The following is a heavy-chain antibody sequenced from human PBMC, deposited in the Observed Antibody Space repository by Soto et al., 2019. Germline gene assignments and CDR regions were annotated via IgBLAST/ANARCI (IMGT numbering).Heavy chain of an antibody. CDR2: IYYSGST. D-gene: IGHD3-10*01. CDR1: GGSISSSSYY. J-gene: IGHJ3*02. CDR3: ASKFGELLADAFDI. V-gene: IGHV4-39*07. Sequence: SETLSLTCTVSGGSISSSSYYWGWIRQPPGKGLEWIGSIYYSGSTNYNPSLKSRVTISIDKSNNQFSLKLSSVTAADTAVYYCASKFGELLADAFDIWGQGTVVTVS.